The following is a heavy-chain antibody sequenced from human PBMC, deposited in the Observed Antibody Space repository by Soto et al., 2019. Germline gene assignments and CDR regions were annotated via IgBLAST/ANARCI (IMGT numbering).Heavy chain of an antibody. V-gene: IGHV4-59*12. D-gene: IGHD2-21*02. CDR2: IYYSGST. CDR1: GGSISSYY. CDR3: ARADRTLVTSYSLDV. Sequence: SATLSLTCTVSGGSISSYYWSWIRQPPGKGLEWIGYIYYSGSTNYNPSLKSRVTISVDTSKNQFSLKLSSVTDADTAAYYSARADRTLVTSYSLDVWGQGTTVTVSS. J-gene: IGHJ6*02.